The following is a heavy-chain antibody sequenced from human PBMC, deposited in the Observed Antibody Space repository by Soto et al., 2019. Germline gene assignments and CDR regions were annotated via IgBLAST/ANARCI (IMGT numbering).Heavy chain of an antibody. D-gene: IGHD3-10*02. CDR2: ISGSGGST. CDR3: AKLLVLFGELLFDY. J-gene: IGHJ4*02. CDR1: GFTFSSYA. Sequence: EVQLLESGGYVIQPGGSLRLSCATSGFTFSSYAMSWVRQAPGKGLEWVSAISGSGGSTYYADSVKGRFTISRDNSKNTLYLQMNSLRAEDTAVYYCAKLLVLFGELLFDYWGQGTLVTVSS. V-gene: IGHV3-23*01.